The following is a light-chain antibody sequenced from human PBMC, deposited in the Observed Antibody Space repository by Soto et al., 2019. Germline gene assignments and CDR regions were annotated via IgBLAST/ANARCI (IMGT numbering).Light chain of an antibody. CDR3: QQLNSYPIT. Sequence: IQLTQSPSSLSASVGDRVTITCRASQGISSYLAWYQQKPGKAPKLLIYAASTLQGGVPSRFSGSGSGTDFTLTIKSLQPEDLATYYCQQLNSYPITFGQGTRLEIK. J-gene: IGKJ5*01. V-gene: IGKV1-9*01. CDR1: QGISSY. CDR2: AAS.